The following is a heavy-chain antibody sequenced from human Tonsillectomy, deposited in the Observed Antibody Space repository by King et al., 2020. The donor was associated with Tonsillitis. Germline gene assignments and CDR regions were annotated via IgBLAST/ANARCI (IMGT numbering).Heavy chain of an antibody. CDR3: ARDFWSGYGACDI. D-gene: IGHD3-3*01. J-gene: IGHJ3*02. V-gene: IGHV4-30-4*01. CDR1: GGSISSGDYY. CDR2: IYYSGST. Sequence: QLQESGPGLVKPSQTLSLTCTVSGGSISSGDYYWSWLRQPPGKGLEWIGYIYYSGSTYYNPSLKSRVTKSVDTSKNQFSLKLSSVTAADTAVYYCARDFWSGYGACDIWGQGTMVTVSS.